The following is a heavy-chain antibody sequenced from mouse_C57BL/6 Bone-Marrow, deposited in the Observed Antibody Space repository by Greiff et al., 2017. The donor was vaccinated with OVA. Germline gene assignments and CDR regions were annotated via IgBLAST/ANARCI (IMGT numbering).Heavy chain of an antibody. Sequence: QVTLKVSGPGILQPSQTLSLTCSFSGFSLSTFGMGVGWIRQPSGKGLEWLAHIWWDDDKYYNPALKSRLTISKDTSKNQVFLKIANVDTADTATYYCARIAVYYGSRYWYFDVWGTGTTVTVSS. CDR3: ARIAVYYGSRYWYFDV. CDR2: IWWDDDK. J-gene: IGHJ1*03. V-gene: IGHV8-8*01. CDR1: GFSLSTFGMG. D-gene: IGHD1-1*01.